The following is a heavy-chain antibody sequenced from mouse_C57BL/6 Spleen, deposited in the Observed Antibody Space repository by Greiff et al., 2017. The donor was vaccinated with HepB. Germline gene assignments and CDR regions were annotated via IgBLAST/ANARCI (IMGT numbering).Heavy chain of an antibody. CDR2: INPNYGTT. Sequence: VQLQQSGPELVKPGASVKISCKASGYSFADYNMNWVKQSNGKSLEWIGVINPNYGTTSYNQKFKGKATLTVDQSSSTAYMQRNSLTSEDSAVYYCARNDDGPWYCEVWGTGTTVTVSS. CDR1: GYSFADYN. CDR3: ARNDDGPWYCEV. V-gene: IGHV1-39*01. J-gene: IGHJ1*03. D-gene: IGHD2-3*01.